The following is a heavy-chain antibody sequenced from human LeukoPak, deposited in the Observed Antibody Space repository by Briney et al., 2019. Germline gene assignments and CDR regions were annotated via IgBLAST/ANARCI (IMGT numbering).Heavy chain of an antibody. Sequence: SETLSLTCTVYGYSISSGYYWGWIRQPPGKGLEWIGSIYHSGSTYYNPSLKSRVTISVDTSKNQFSLKLSSVTAADMAVYYCARVGGYSYGLYYFDYWGQGTLVTVSS. CDR3: ARVGGYSYGLYYFDY. D-gene: IGHD5-18*01. CDR2: IYHSGST. J-gene: IGHJ4*02. CDR1: GYSISSGYY. V-gene: IGHV4-38-2*02.